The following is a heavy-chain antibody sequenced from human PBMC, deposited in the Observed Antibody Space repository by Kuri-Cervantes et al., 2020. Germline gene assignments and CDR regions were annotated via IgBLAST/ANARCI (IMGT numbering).Heavy chain of an antibody. CDR3: ARDILWFGELLTYYYGMDV. D-gene: IGHD3-10*01. J-gene: IGHJ6*02. CDR2: INPNSGGT. V-gene: IGHV1-2*02. Sequence: ASVKVSCKASGDTFTGYYMHWVRQAPGQGLEWMGWINPNSGGTNYAQKFQGRVTMTRDTSISTAYMELSRLRSDDTAVYYCARDILWFGELLTYYYGMDVWGQGTTVTVSS. CDR1: GDTFTGYY.